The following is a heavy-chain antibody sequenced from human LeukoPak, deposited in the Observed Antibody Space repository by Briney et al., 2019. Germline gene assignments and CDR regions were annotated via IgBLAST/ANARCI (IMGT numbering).Heavy chain of an antibody. CDR2: INPNSGGT. J-gene: IGHJ4*02. CDR3: ARATAKISLIDY. D-gene: IGHD5-24*01. V-gene: IGHV1-2*02. Sequence: ASVKVSCKASGYSFTGYYMHWVRQAPGQGLEWMGWINPNSGGTNYAQKFQGRVTMTRDTSISTAYMELSRLRSDDTAVYYCARATAKISLIDYWGQGTLVTVSS. CDR1: GYSFTGYY.